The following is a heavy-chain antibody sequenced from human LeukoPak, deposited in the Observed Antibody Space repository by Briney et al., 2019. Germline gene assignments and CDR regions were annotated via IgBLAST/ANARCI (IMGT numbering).Heavy chain of an antibody. CDR2: IIPIFGTA. D-gene: IGHD3-22*01. J-gene: IGHJ5*02. V-gene: IGHV1-69*13. CDR3: ARDQGPYYYDSSGSGFDP. Sequence: ASVKISCKASGGTFSSYAISWVRQAPGQGLEWMGGIIPIFGTANYAQKFQGRVTITADESTSTAYMELSSLRSEDTAVYYCARDQGPYYYDSSGSGFDPWGQGTLVTVFS. CDR1: GGTFSSYA.